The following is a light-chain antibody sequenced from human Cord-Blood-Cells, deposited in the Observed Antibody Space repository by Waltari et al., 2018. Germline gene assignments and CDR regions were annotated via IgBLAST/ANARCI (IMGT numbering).Light chain of an antibody. CDR3: QQYNNWWT. J-gene: IGKJ1*01. CDR1: QSVSSN. V-gene: IGKV3-15*01. Sequence: EIAMTQSPATLSVSPGERATLSCRASQSVSSNLAWYQQKPGQAPRLLIYGASTRATGIPARFSGSGSGTEFTFTISSLQSEDFAVYYCQQYNNWWTFGQGTKVEIK. CDR2: GAS.